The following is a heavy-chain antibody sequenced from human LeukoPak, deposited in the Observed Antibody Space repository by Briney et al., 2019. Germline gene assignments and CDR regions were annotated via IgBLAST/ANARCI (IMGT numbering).Heavy chain of an antibody. CDR1: GYSISSGYY. D-gene: IGHD2-21*01. CDR2: IYHSGST. Sequence: PSETLSLTCTVSGYSISSGYYWGWIRQPPVKGLEWIGSIYHSGSTYYNPSLKSRVTISVDTSKNQFSLKLSSVTAADTAVYYCARGVMGAHYFDYWGQGTLVTVSS. CDR3: ARGVMGAHYFDY. V-gene: IGHV4-38-2*02. J-gene: IGHJ4*02.